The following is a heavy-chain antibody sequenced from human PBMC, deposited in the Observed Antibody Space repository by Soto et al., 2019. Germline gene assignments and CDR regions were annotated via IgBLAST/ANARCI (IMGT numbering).Heavy chain of an antibody. Sequence: ASVKVSCKASGYTFTSYGISWVRQAPGQGLEWMGWISAYNGNSNYAQKLQGRVTMTTDTSTSTAYMELRSLRYDDTAVYYCARAGAARPGYYYYYYGMDVWGQGTTVTVSS. J-gene: IGHJ6*02. CDR1: GYTFTSYG. CDR2: ISAYNGNS. V-gene: IGHV1-18*01. D-gene: IGHD6-6*01. CDR3: ARAGAARPGYYYYYYGMDV.